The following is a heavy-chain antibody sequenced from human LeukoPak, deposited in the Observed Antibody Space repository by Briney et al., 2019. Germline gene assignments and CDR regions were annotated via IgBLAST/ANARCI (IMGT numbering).Heavy chain of an antibody. CDR2: IKQDGSEK. V-gene: IGHV3-7*03. J-gene: IGHJ6*02. CDR3: ARETDVDTPSYYGMDV. Sequence: GGSLRLSCAASGFTFSSYWMSWVRQAPGKGLEWVANIKQDGSEKYYVDSVKGRFTISRDNAKNSLYLQVNSLRAEDTAVYYCARETDVDTPSYYGMDVWGQGTTVTVSS. CDR1: GFTFSSYW. D-gene: IGHD5-18*01.